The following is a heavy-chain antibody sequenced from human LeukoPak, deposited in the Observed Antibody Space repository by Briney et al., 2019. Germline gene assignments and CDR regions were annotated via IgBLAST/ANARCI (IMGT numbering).Heavy chain of an antibody. CDR3: AKDEFVASAFTGAFDI. CDR1: GFTFDNYA. J-gene: IGHJ3*02. CDR2: ISWDTGGI. D-gene: IGHD2-8*02. V-gene: IGHV3-9*03. Sequence: GRSLRLSCAASGFTFDNYAMHWVRQAPGKGLEWVSGISWDTGGIGYADSVKGRFTISRDNAKNSLYLQMNSLRAEDMALYYCAKDEFVASAFTGAFDIWGQGTMVTVSS.